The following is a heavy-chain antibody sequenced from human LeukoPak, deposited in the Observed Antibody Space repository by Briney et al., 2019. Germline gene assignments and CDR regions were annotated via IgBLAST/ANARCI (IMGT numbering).Heavy chain of an antibody. V-gene: IGHV3-21*01. CDR3: ARAGIAVAGTMVYFDY. CDR2: ISSSSSYI. Sequence: GGSLRLSCAASGFTFSSYSMNWVRQAPGKGLEWVSSISSSSSYIYYADSVKGRFTISRDNAKNSLYLQMNSLRAEDTAVYYCARAGIAVAGTMVYFDYWSQGTLVTVSS. J-gene: IGHJ4*02. CDR1: GFTFSSYS. D-gene: IGHD6-19*01.